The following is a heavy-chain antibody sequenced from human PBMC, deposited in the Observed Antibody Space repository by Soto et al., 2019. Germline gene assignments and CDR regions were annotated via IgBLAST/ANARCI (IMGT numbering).Heavy chain of an antibody. J-gene: IGHJ4*02. CDR2: IIPIFGTA. CDR1: GGTFSSYA. CDR3: ANPHPNYCRGGSCYYAFDY. Sequence: QVQLVQSGAEVKKPGSSVKVSCKASGGTFSSYAISWVRQAPGQGLEWMGGIIPIFGTANYAQKFQGRVTITEDKSTSTAYIELNSLRSEDTAVYYCANPHPNYCRGGSCYYAFDYWGQGTLVTVSS. D-gene: IGHD2-15*01. V-gene: IGHV1-69*06.